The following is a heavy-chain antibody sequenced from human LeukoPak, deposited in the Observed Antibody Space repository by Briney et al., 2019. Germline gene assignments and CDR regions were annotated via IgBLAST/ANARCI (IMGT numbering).Heavy chain of an antibody. V-gene: IGHV4-59*01. CDR3: ARLSSGRPHEYFQH. D-gene: IGHD3-22*01. CDR1: GGSISSYY. CDR2: IYYSGST. J-gene: IGHJ1*01. Sequence: SETLSLTCTISGGSISSYYWSWIRQPPGKGLEWIEYIYYSGSTNYNPSLKSRVTISVDTSKNQFSLKLSSVTAADTAVYYCARLSSGRPHEYFQHWGQGTLVTVSS.